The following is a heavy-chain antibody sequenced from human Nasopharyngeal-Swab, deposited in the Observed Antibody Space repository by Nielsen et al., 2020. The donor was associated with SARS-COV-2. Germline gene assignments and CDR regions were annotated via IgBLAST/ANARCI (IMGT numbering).Heavy chain of an antibody. Sequence: ASVQVSCKASGYTFTSYAMNWVRQAPGQGLEWMGWISTNTGNPTYAQGFTGRFVFSLDTSVSTAYLQISSLKAEDTAIYYCVRDQAMARPNWFDPWGQGTLVTVSS. D-gene: IGHD5-18*01. CDR3: VRDQAMARPNWFDP. J-gene: IGHJ5*02. CDR1: GYTFTSYA. V-gene: IGHV7-4-1*02. CDR2: ISTNTGNP.